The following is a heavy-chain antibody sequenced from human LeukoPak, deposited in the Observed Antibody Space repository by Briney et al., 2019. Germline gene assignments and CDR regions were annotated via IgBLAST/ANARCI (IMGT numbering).Heavy chain of an antibody. Sequence: PGGSLRLSCAASGFTFSSYSMNWVRQAPGKGLEWVSSISSSSSYIYYADSVKGRFPISRDNAKNSLYLQMNSLRAEDTAVYYCASKAGGEVYWGQGTLVTVSS. CDR2: ISSSSSYI. D-gene: IGHD1-26*01. J-gene: IGHJ4*02. CDR3: ASKAGGEVY. CDR1: GFTFSSYS. V-gene: IGHV3-21*01.